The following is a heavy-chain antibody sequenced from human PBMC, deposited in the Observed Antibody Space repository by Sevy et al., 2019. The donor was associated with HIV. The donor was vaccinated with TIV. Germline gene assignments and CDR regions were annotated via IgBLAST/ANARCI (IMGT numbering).Heavy chain of an antibody. CDR1: GFTFNDAW. Sequence: GGSLRLSCTASGFTFNDAWMSWVRQAPGKGLEWVGRIKSKTDGETTDYAAPVKGRFTISRDDSENTLYLQMNSLKTDDTAVYYCATESIAGEQQLDGGGYDYYYYGMDVWGQGTTVTVSS. CDR2: IKSKTDGETT. CDR3: ATESIAGEQQLDGGGYDYYYYGMDV. J-gene: IGHJ6*02. V-gene: IGHV3-15*01. D-gene: IGHD6-13*01.